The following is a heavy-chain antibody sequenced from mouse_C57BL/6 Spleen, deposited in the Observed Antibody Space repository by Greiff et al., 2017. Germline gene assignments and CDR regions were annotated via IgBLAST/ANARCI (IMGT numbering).Heavy chain of an antibody. V-gene: IGHV6-6*01. D-gene: IGHD2-4*01. J-gene: IGHJ3*01. Sequence: EVKVEESGGGLVQPGGSMKLSCAASGFTFSDAWMDWVRQSPEKGLEWVAEIRNKANNHATYYAESVKGRFTISRDDSKSSVYLQMNSLRAEDTGIYYCTRDYDYDELAYWGQGTLVTVSA. CDR3: TRDYDYDELAY. CDR2: IRNKANNHAT. CDR1: GFTFSDAW.